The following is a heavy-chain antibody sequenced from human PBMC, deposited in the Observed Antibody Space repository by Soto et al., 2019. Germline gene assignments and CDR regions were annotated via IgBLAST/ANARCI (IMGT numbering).Heavy chain of an antibody. CDR2: INPNSGGT. CDR1: GYTFTGYY. D-gene: IGHD2-2*01. V-gene: IGHV1-2*04. J-gene: IGHJ4*02. CDR3: ARIMSSTTLDDY. Sequence: ASVKVSCKASGYTFTGYYMHWVRQAPGQGLEWMGWINPNSGGTNYAQKFQGWVTMTRDTSISTAYMELSRLRSDDTAVYYCARIMSSTTLDDYWGQGTLVTVSS.